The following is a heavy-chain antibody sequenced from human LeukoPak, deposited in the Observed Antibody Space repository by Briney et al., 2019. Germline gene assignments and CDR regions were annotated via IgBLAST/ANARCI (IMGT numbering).Heavy chain of an antibody. CDR1: GYSISSGYY. CDR3: ARDGLRYFDWLLD. CDR2: IYHSGST. V-gene: IGHV4-38-2*02. D-gene: IGHD3-9*01. Sequence: SETLSLTCTVSGYSISSGYYWGWIRQPPGKGLEWIGSIYHSGSTYYNPSLKSRVTISVDTSKNQFSLKLSSVTAADTAVYYCARDGLRYFDWLLDWGQGTLVTVSS. J-gene: IGHJ4*02.